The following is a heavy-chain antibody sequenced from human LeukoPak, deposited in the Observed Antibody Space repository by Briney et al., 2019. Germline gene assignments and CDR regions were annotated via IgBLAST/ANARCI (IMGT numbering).Heavy chain of an antibody. J-gene: IGHJ4*02. CDR3: AREPFDY. CDR2: IYSGGST. Sequence: GGSLRLSCAASGFTVSSNYMSWVRRAPGQGLEWVSVIYSGGSTYYADSVKGRFTISRDNSKNTLYLQMNSLRADDTAVYYCAREPFDYWGQGTLVTVSS. CDR1: GFTVSSNY. V-gene: IGHV3-53*01.